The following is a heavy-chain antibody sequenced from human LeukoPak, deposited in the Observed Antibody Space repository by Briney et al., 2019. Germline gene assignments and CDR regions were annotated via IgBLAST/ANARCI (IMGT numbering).Heavy chain of an antibody. CDR3: ARVGATRDYYYYMDV. CDR2: INPNSGGT. Sequence: ASVKVSCKASGYTFTNYAINWVRQTPGQGLEWMGWINPNSGGTNYAQKFQGGVTMTRDTSISTAYMELSRLRSDDTAVYYCARVGATRDYYYYMDVWGKGTTVTVSS. V-gene: IGHV1-2*02. D-gene: IGHD1-26*01. CDR1: GYTFTNYA. J-gene: IGHJ6*03.